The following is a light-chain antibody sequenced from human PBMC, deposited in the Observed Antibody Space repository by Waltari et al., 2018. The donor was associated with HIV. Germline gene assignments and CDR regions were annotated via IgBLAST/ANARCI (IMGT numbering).Light chain of an antibody. CDR1: QSVSSKY. Sequence: IVLTQSPGTLSLSPGERATLSCRASQSVSSKYLAWYQQKPGRAPRLLIYGASSRATGIPDRFTGSGSGTDFTLTISSLEPEDFAVYYCQLYVDLPTYTCDQGTKLEI. J-gene: IGKJ2*01. V-gene: IGKV3-20*01. CDR3: QLYVDLPTYT. CDR2: GAS.